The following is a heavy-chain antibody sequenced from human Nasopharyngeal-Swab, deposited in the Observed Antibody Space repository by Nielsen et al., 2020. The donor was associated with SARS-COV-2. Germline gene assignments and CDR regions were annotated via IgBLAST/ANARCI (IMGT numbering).Heavy chain of an antibody. V-gene: IGHV3-66*01. Sequence: GGSLRLSCAASGFTVSSNYMSWVRQAPGKGLEWVSVIYSGGSTYYADSVKDRFTISRDNSKNTLYLQMNSLRAEDTAVYYCARVSPVANFDYWGQGTLVTVSS. CDR1: GFTVSSNY. J-gene: IGHJ4*02. CDR3: ARVSPVANFDY. D-gene: IGHD4-23*01. CDR2: IYSGGST.